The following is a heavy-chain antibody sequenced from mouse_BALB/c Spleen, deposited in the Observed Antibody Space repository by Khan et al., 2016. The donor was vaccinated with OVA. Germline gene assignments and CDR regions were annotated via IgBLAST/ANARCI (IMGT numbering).Heavy chain of an antibody. CDR2: IYPGDGDN. J-gene: IGHJ1*01. CDR1: GYAFSSYW. CDR3: ARAYGYWYFDV. Sequence: QVQLKQSGAELVRPGSSVKISCKASGYAFSSYWMNWMKQRPGQGLEWIGQIYPGDGDNNDNGKFEGKATLTADKSSSTAYLQLSSLTSEDAAVYFCARAYGYWYFDVWGAGTTVTVSS. D-gene: IGHD1-1*01. V-gene: IGHV1-80*01.